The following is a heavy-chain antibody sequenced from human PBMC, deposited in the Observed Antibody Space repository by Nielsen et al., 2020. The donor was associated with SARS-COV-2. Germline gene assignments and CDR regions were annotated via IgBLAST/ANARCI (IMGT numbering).Heavy chain of an antibody. J-gene: IGHJ6*02. Sequence: WLRQSPSRGLEWLGRTYYRSKWYNDYAVSVKSRITINPDTSKNQFSLQLNSVTPEDTAVYYCAREGMVRGVIIWYGMDVWGQGTTVTVSS. CDR3: AREGMVRGVIIWYGMDV. D-gene: IGHD3-10*01. CDR2: TYYRSKWYN. V-gene: IGHV6-1*01.